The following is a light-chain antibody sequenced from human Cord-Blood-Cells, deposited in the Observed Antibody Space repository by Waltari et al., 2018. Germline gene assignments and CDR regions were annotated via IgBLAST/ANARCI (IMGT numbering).Light chain of an antibody. CDR3: QQSYSTPFT. Sequence: DIQMTQSPSSLSASVGDRVTITCRASQSISSYLNWYQQKPGKAPKLQIYAASSLQSGVPSRFSGSGSWTDFTLTISSLQPEDFATYYCQQSYSTPFTFGPGTKVDIK. CDR2: AAS. J-gene: IGKJ3*01. CDR1: QSISSY. V-gene: IGKV1-39*01.